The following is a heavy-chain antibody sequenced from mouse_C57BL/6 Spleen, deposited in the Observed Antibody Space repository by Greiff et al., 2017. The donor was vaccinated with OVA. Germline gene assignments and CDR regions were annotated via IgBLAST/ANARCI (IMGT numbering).Heavy chain of an antibody. V-gene: IGHV5-6*01. J-gene: IGHJ2*01. D-gene: IGHD1-1*01. Sequence: EVKVVDSGGDLVKPGGSLKLSCAASGFTFSSYGMSWVRQTPDKRLEWVATISSGGSYTYYPDSVKGRFTISRDNAKNTLYLQMSSLKSEDTAMYYCARSTVADYWGQGTTLTVSS. CDR2: ISSGGSYT. CDR3: ARSTVADY. CDR1: GFTFSSYG.